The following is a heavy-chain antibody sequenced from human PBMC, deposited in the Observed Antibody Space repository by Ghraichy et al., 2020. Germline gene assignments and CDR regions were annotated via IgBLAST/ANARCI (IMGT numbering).Heavy chain of an antibody. Sequence: ASVKVSCKASGYTFTSYDINWVRQATGQGLEWMGWMNPNSGNTGYAQKFQGRVTMTRNTSISTAYMELSSLRSEDTAVYYCARGIAAAGGLGYYYMDVWGKGTTVTVSS. J-gene: IGHJ6*03. V-gene: IGHV1-8*01. CDR1: GYTFTSYD. CDR3: ARGIAAAGGLGYYYMDV. D-gene: IGHD6-13*01. CDR2: MNPNSGNT.